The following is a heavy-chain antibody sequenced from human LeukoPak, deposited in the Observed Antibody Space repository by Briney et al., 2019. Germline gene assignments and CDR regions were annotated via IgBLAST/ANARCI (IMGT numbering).Heavy chain of an antibody. CDR1: GGSISSAGYY. CDR2: IYFSGST. J-gene: IGHJ5*02. CDR3: AAYGLGSSRRFDP. Sequence: PSETLSLTCTLSGGSISSAGYYWTWIRQHPGKGLEWIGYIYFSGSTYYSPSLKRRVTIPLDTSKNQFSLNLSSVTAADTAVYYCAAYGLGSSRRFDPWGQGTLVTVSS. D-gene: IGHD3-10*01. V-gene: IGHV4-31*03.